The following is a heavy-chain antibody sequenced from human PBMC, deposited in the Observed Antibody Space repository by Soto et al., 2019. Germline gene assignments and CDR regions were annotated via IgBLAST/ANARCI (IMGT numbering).Heavy chain of an antibody. Sequence: QVQLQESGPGLVKPSQTLSLTCTVSGGSISRGVYYWSWIRQPPGKGLEWIGYIYYSGSTYYNPSLKSRVTISVDTSKNQFSLKLSSVTAADTAVYYCAREVGAYNWNYLTFYYGMDVWGQGTTVTVSS. CDR3: AREVGAYNWNYLTFYYGMDV. CDR1: GGSISRGVYY. V-gene: IGHV4-30-4*01. CDR2: IYYSGST. D-gene: IGHD1-7*01. J-gene: IGHJ6*02.